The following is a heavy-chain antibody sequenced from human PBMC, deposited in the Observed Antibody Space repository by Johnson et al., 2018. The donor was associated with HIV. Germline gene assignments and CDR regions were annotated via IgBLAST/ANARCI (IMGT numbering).Heavy chain of an antibody. CDR3: ASPERPTGTQEEAFDI. V-gene: IGHV3-33*08. Sequence: QEKLVESGGGVVQPGRSLRLSCAASGFTFSSYAMHWVRQAPGKGLDWVAVIWYDGSNKYYADSVKGRFTISRDNSKNTLYLQMNSLRAEDTAVYYCASPERPTGTQEEAFDIWGQGTMVIVSS. J-gene: IGHJ3*02. CDR2: IWYDGSNK. CDR1: GFTFSSYA. D-gene: IGHD1-1*01.